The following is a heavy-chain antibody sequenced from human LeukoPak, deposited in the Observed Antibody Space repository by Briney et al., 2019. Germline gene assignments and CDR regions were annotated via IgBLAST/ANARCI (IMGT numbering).Heavy chain of an antibody. V-gene: IGHV3-49*04. Sequence: PGRSLRLSCTASGFTFGDYAMSWVRQAPGKGLEWVGFIRSKAYGGTTEYAASVKGRFTISRDDSKSIAYLQMNSLKTEDTAVYYCTRDPPYSSGRGYFDYWGQGTPVTVSS. CDR1: GFTFGDYA. D-gene: IGHD6-19*01. J-gene: IGHJ4*02. CDR3: TRDPPYSSGRGYFDY. CDR2: IRSKAYGGTT.